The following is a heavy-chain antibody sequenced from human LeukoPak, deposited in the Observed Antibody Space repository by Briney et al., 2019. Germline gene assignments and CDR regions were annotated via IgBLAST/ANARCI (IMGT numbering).Heavy chain of an antibody. V-gene: IGHV4-39*07. CDR2: IYYSGST. D-gene: IGHD3-22*01. CDR1: GGSLSRNSYY. J-gene: IGHJ4*02. Sequence: SETLSLTCSVSGGSLSRNSYYWGWIRQPPGKGLEWIGSIYYSGSTYYNPSLKSRVTISVDTSKNQFSLRLSSVTAADTAMYYCARDVGSGYYPPFDYWGQGTLVTVSS. CDR3: ARDVGSGYYPPFDY.